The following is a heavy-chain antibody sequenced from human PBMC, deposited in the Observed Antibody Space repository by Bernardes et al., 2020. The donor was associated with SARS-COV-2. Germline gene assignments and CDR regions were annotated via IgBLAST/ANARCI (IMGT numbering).Heavy chain of an antibody. V-gene: IGHV3-30-3*01. Sequence: GGSLRLSCAASGFIFNDHSMHWVRQAPGRGLEWVGHIIYDGDIQYYADSVKGRFTISRDNAKNSLYLQMNSLRAEDTAVYYCARRGLGHSWGYYFDYWGQGTLVTVSS. D-gene: IGHD5-18*01. CDR1: GFIFNDHS. J-gene: IGHJ4*02. CDR2: IIYDGDIQ. CDR3: ARRGLGHSWGYYFDY.